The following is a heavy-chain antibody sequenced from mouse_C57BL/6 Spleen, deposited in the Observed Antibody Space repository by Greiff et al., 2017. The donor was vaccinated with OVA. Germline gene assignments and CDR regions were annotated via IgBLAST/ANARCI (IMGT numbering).Heavy chain of an antibody. CDR3: AKNTGAMDY. CDR1: GFSLTSYG. V-gene: IGHV2-4*01. CDR2: IWSGGST. J-gene: IGHJ4*01. Sequence: VMLVESGPGLVQPSQSLSITCTVSGFSLTSYGVHWVRQPPGKGLEWLGVIWSGGSTDYNAAFISRLSISKDNSKSQVFFKMNSLQADDTAIYYCAKNTGAMDYWGQGTSVTVSS. D-gene: IGHD1-1*01.